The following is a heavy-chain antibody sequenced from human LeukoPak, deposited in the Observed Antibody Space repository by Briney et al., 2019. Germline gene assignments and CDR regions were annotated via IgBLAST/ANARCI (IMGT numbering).Heavy chain of an antibody. J-gene: IGHJ5*02. V-gene: IGHV1-2*02. CDR3: ARSRVPAAHNWFDP. CDR2: INPNSGGT. Sequence: ASVKVSCKASGYTFTGYYMHWVRQAPGQGLEWMGWINPNSGGTNYAQKFQGRVTMTRDTSISTAYMELSRLRSDDTAVYYCARSRVPAAHNWFDPWGQGTPVTVSS. CDR1: GYTFTGYY. D-gene: IGHD2-2*01.